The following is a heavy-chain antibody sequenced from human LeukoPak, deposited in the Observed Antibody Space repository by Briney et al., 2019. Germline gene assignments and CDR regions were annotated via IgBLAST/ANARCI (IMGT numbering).Heavy chain of an antibody. D-gene: IGHD4/OR15-4a*01. CDR2: IYYSGSY. Sequence: SETLSLTCTVSGGSISPYNWSWIRQSPGKGLEWIGYIYYSGSYNYNPSLRSRVTISVDTSKNQLSLKLSSVTAADTAVYYCARIVPYDYGYIDYWGQGTLVTVSS. CDR3: ARIVPYDYGYIDY. CDR1: GGSISPYN. V-gene: IGHV4-59*01. J-gene: IGHJ4*02.